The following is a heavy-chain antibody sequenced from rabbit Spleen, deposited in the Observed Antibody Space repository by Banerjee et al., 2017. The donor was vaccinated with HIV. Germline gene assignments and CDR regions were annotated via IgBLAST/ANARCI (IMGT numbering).Heavy chain of an antibody. V-gene: IGHV1S40*01. D-gene: IGHD1-1*01. CDR2: IYAGSRDSA. Sequence: QQLVESGGGLVKPGASLTLTCTASGFSFSSRYDLCWVRQAPGKGLEWIACIYAGSRDSAKYATWAKGRFSISKPSSTTVTLQMTSLTAADTATYFCARDTSSSFSSYGMDLWGPGTLVTVS. CDR3: ARDTSSSFSSYGMDL. CDR1: GFSFSSRYD. J-gene: IGHJ6*01.